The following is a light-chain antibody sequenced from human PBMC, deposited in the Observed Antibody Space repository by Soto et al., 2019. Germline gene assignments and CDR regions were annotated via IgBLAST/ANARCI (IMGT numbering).Light chain of an antibody. J-gene: IGKJ1*01. CDR2: GES. CDR3: QKYNKWPRT. CDR1: QSVNIH. Sequence: ELVMTQSPATLSLSQGDRATLSCRASQSVNIHLAWYQQKTGQAPRIPIYGESARATGIPDKLSGSGSGTEFNLTISRLQSEDFAVYYCQKYNKWPRTCGQGTQVDIK. V-gene: IGKV3D-15*01.